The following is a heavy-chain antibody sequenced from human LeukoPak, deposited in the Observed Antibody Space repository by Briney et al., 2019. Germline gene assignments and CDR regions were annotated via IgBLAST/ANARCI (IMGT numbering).Heavy chain of an antibody. Sequence: GGSLRLSCAASGFTFSSYAKSWVRQAPGKGLEWVSTISGIINNTYYADSVKGRFTLSIDNSKNTLYLHMNSLRADDTAVYYCAKDLSEYDSSGYSYLSFDYWGQGALVTVFS. CDR1: GFTFSSYA. J-gene: IGHJ4*02. D-gene: IGHD3-22*01. V-gene: IGHV3-23*01. CDR3: AKDLSEYDSSGYSYLSFDY. CDR2: ISGIINNT.